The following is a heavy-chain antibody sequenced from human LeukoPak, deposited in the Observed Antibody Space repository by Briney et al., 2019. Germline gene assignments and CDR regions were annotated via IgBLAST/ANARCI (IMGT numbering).Heavy chain of an antibody. CDR3: ARDRGGYCSGGSCYSAVTDY. CDR1: GGSISSYY. Sequence: SETLSLTCTVSGGSISSYYWSWIRQPPGKGLEWIGKINHSGSTNYNPSLKSRVTISVDTSKNQFSLKLSSVTAADTAVYYCARDRGGYCSGGSCYSAVTDYWGQGTLVTVSS. D-gene: IGHD2-15*01. CDR2: INHSGST. J-gene: IGHJ4*02. V-gene: IGHV4-34*01.